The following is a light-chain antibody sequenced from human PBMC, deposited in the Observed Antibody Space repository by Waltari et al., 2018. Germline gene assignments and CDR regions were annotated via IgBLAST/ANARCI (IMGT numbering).Light chain of an antibody. CDR3: QQYGSSPRT. J-gene: IGKJ1*01. V-gene: IGKV3-20*01. CDR2: GAS. Sequence: EIVLTQSPGTLSLSTGERAALPCKASQSVSSSYLAWYQQKPGQAPSLLIYGASTRATGIPDRFSVTGSGTDFTLTISRLEPEDFAVYYCQQYGSSPRTFGQGTKVEIK. CDR1: QSVSSSY.